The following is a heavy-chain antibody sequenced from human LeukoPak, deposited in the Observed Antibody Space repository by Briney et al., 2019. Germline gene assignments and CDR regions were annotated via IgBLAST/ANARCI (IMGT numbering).Heavy chain of an antibody. D-gene: IGHD1-26*01. Sequence: EASVKVSCKASGYTFPNYGVTWVRQAPGQGLEWMGLINPTGGSTGYAQKFQGRVTMTRDMSTSTDYMELSSLRSEDTAIYYCARDNSVGDNAWWFDPWGQGTLVTVSS. V-gene: IGHV1-46*01. CDR3: ARDNSVGDNAWWFDP. CDR2: INPTGGST. J-gene: IGHJ5*02. CDR1: GYTFPNYG.